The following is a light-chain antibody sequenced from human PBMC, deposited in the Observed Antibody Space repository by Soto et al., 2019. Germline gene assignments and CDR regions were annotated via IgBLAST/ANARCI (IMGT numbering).Light chain of an antibody. Sequence: DIQMTQSPSTLSASLGDRVTIICRASRSVDKWLAWYQQKSGKAPKLLIYEASHLQSGVPSRFGRTGSGTEFTLTINRLQPEDVATYYCQQYYSFWTFGQGTKVDIK. J-gene: IGKJ1*01. V-gene: IGKV1-5*02. CDR2: EAS. CDR3: QQYYSFWT. CDR1: RSVDKW.